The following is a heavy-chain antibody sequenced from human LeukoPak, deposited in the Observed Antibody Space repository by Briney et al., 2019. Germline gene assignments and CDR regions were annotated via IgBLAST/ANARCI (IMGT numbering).Heavy chain of an antibody. CDR2: IIPIFGTA. D-gene: IGHD4-17*01. J-gene: IGHJ4*02. Sequence: ASVKVSCKASGGTFSSYAISWVRQAPGQGLEWMGGIIPIFGTANYAQKFQGRVTITADESTSTAYMELSSLRSEDTAVYYCARARLRYYYFDYWGQGTLVTVSS. CDR3: ARARLRYYYFDY. V-gene: IGHV1-69*13. CDR1: GGTFSSYA.